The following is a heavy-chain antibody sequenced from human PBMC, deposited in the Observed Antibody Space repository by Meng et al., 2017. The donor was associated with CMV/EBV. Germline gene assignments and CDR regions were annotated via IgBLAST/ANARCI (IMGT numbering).Heavy chain of an antibody. J-gene: IGHJ4*02. D-gene: IGHD3-10*01. CDR3: ARGGFGELMAFYFDY. CDR1: GYTFTDYG. Sequence: ASVKVSFKASGYTFTDYGISWVRQAPGQGLEWMGWISAYNHNTKYSQKLQGSVTMTTDTLTSIAYMELRSLRSDDTAVYYCARGGFGELMAFYFDYWGQGTLVTVSS. CDR2: ISAYNHNT. V-gene: IGHV1-18*01.